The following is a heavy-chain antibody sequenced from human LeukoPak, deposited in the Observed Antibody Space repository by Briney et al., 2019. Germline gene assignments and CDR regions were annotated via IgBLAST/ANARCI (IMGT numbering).Heavy chain of an antibody. V-gene: IGHV3-23*01. CDR3: AKRGSGWSFDY. J-gene: IGHJ4*02. CDR1: GFTFSTFS. Sequence: PGGSLRLSCVASGFTFSTFSMTWVRQAPGKGLEWVSAISNSGGAIFYADSVKGRFTISRDNSKNTLYMQMNSLRAEDTAVYYCAKRGSGWSFDYWGRGTLVTVSS. D-gene: IGHD6-19*01. CDR2: ISNSGGAI.